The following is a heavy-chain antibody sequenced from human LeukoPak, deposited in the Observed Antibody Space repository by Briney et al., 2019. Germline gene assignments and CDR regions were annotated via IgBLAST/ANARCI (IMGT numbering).Heavy chain of an antibody. Sequence: GGSLRLSCAASGFTFSSYWMSWVRQAPGKGLEWVANIKQDGSEKDYVDSVKGRFTISRVNAKNSLYLQMNSLRAEDTAVYYCARERPRRYFDYWGQGTLVTVSS. CDR2: IKQDGSEK. CDR3: ARERPRRYFDY. V-gene: IGHV3-7*01. CDR1: GFTFSSYW. J-gene: IGHJ4*02.